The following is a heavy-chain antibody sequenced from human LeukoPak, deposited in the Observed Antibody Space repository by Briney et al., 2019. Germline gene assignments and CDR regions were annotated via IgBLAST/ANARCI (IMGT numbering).Heavy chain of an antibody. V-gene: IGHV4-34*01. CDR1: GGSFSGYY. J-gene: IGHJ4*02. CDR2: INHSGST. Sequence: SETLSLTCAVYGGSFSGYYWSWIRQPPGKGLEWIGEINHSGSTNYNPSLKSRVTISVDTSKNQFSLKLSSVTAADTAVYYCARYLELNYFDYWGQGTLVTVSS. CDR3: ARYLELNYFDY.